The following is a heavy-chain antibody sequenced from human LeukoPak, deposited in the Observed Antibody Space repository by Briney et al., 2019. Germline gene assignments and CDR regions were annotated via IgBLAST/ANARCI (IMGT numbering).Heavy chain of an antibody. CDR1: GLTVTSNY. Sequence: GGSLRLSCAASGLTVTSNYMSWVRQAPGKGLEWVSVIYSDGSTYYADSVKGRFTISRDNAKNTLFLQMNSLRVEDTAVYYCARARLGSLDYWGQGALVTVSS. CDR3: ARARLGSLDY. V-gene: IGHV3-66*01. CDR2: IYSDGST. J-gene: IGHJ4*02. D-gene: IGHD7-27*01.